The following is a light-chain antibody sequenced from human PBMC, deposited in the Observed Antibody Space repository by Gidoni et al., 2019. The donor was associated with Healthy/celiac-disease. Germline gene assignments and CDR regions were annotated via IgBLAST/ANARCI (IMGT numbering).Light chain of an antibody. CDR1: P. J-gene: IGKJ1*01. CDR3: QQYGSSPRT. Sequence: EIVLTQSPGTLSLSPGERATLSCRASPRLLIYGASSRATGIPDRFSGIGSGTDFTLTISRLEPEDFAVYYCQQYGSSPRTFGQGTKVEIK. CDR2: GAS. V-gene: IGKV3-20*01.